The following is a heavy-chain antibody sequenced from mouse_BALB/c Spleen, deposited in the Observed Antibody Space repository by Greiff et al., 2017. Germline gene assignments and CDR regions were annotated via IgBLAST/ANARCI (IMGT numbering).Heavy chain of an antibody. Sequence: DVMLVESGGGLVQPGGSLRLSCATSGFTFTDYYMSWVRQPPGKALEWLGFIRNKANGYTTEYSASVKGRFTISRDNSQSILYLQMNTLRAEDSATYYCARDKLGRGYFDYWGQGTTLTVSS. D-gene: IGHD4-1*01. CDR2: IRNKANGYTT. CDR1: GFTFTDYY. CDR3: ARDKLGRGYFDY. V-gene: IGHV7-3*02. J-gene: IGHJ2*01.